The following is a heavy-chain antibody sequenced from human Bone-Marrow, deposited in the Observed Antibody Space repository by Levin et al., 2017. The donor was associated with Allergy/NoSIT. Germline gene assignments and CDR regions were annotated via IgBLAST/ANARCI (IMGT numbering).Heavy chain of an antibody. Sequence: ASVKVSCKASGYKFSSYSMHWVRQAPGQSLEWLGRIIVATGETKYSQSFQGRVPISRDTSANTAYLEVFALRSEDTAVYFCARMGFGEWGQGTLVTVSS. CDR3: ARMGFGE. CDR2: IIVATGET. J-gene: IGHJ4*02. D-gene: IGHD3-10*01. V-gene: IGHV1-3*01. CDR1: GYKFSSYS.